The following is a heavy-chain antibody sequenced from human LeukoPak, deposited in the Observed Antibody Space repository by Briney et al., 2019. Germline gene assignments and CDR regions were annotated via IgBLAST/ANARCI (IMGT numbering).Heavy chain of an antibody. Sequence: GGSLRLSCAASGFTFDDYAMHWVRQAPGKGLEWVGFIRSKDYGGTTDYAASVKGRFTISRDDSKSIAYLQMNSLKTEDTAVYYCTRSPYLHYYFYYMDVWGKGTTVTVSS. CDR3: TRSPYLHYYFYYMDV. CDR1: GFTFDDYA. D-gene: IGHD5/OR15-5a*01. CDR2: IRSKDYGGTT. V-gene: IGHV3-49*04. J-gene: IGHJ6*03.